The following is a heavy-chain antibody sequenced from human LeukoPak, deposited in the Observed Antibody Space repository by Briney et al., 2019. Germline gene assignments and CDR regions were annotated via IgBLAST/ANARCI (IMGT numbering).Heavy chain of an antibody. CDR1: GGSISSSNW. CDR2: IYHSGST. V-gene: IGHV4-4*02. Sequence: SETLSLTCTVSGGSISSSNWWSWVRQPPGKGLEWIGEIYHSGSTNYNPSLKSRVTISVDKSKNQFSLKLSSVTAADTAVYYCARYGIAVATFDYWGQGTLVTVSS. J-gene: IGHJ4*02. D-gene: IGHD6-19*01. CDR3: ARYGIAVATFDY.